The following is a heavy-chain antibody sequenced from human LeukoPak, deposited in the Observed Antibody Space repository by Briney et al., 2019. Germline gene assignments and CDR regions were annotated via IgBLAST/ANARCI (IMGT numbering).Heavy chain of an antibody. CDR2: IYYSGST. J-gene: IGHJ4*02. V-gene: IGHV4-59*12. D-gene: IGHD5-18*01. CDR3: AREYSYGYVYDY. CDR1: GGSISSYY. Sequence: SETLSLTCTVSGGSISSYYWSWIRQPPGKGLEWIGYIYYSGSTNYNPSLKSRVTMSVDTSKNQFSLKLSSVTAADTAVYYCAREYSYGYVYDYWGQGTLVTVSS.